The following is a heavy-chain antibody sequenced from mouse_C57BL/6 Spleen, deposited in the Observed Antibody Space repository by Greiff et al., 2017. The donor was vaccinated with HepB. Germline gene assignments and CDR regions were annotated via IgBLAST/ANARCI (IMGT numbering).Heavy chain of an antibody. CDR3: TRERRAY. V-gene: IGHV1-15*01. Sequence: VQLQESGAELVRPGASVTLSCKASGYTFTDYEMHWVKQTPVHGLEWIGAIDPETGGTAYNQKFKGKAILTADKSSSTAYMELRSMTSEDSAVYYCTRERRAYWGQGTLVTVSA. CDR1: GYTFTDYE. J-gene: IGHJ3*01. CDR2: IDPETGGT.